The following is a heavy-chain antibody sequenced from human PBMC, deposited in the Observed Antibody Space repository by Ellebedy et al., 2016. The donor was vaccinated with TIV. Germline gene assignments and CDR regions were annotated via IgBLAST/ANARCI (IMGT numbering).Heavy chain of an antibody. D-gene: IGHD3-10*01. CDR1: GFTFDDYA. CDR2: ISRDGGST. V-gene: IGHV3-43*02. J-gene: IGHJ4*02. Sequence: PGGSLRLSCAASGFTFDDYAMHWVRQAPGKGLEWVSLISRDGGSTYYADSVKGRFTISIANSKNSLYLQINSLRTEDTALYYCAPRALLWFGEPVVEWGQGTLVTVSS. CDR3: APRALLWFGEPVVE.